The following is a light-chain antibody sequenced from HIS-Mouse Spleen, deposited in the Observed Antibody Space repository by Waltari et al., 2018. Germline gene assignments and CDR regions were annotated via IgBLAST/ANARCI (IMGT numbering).Light chain of an antibody. CDR2: EGS. V-gene: IGLV2-23*01. CDR3: CAYAVCSAWV. Sequence: QSALTQPASVSGSPGQSITISCTGTSSEVGRYNLVSWCQQHPGKDPKLLVYEGSKRRFGVSNRFSGSKYGHTASLTISGLQAEDEADYDCCAYAVCSAWVFGGGTRLTGL. CDR1: SSEVGRYNL. J-gene: IGLJ3*02.